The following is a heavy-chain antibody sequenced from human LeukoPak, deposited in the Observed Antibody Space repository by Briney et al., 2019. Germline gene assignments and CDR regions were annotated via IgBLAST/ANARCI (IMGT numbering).Heavy chain of an antibody. V-gene: IGHV3-33*01. CDR2: IWYDGSNK. CDR3: ARDGAWLQDQTYDAFDI. Sequence: GRSLRLSCAASGFTFSSYGMHWVRQAPGKGLEWVAVIWYDGSNKYYADSVKGRFTISRDNSKNTLYLQMNSLRAEDTAVYYCARDGAWLQDQTYDAFDIWGQGTMVTVSS. J-gene: IGHJ3*02. CDR1: GFTFSSYG. D-gene: IGHD5-24*01.